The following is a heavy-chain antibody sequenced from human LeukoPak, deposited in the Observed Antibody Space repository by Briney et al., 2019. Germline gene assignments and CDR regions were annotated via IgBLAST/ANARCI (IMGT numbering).Heavy chain of an antibody. Sequence: PSETLSLTCTVSGGSISSGSYYWSWIRQPAGKGLEWIGRIYTSGSTNYNPSLKSRVTISVDTSKNQFSLKLSSVTAADTAVYYCARSGIAARPGAVGYYYYYMDVWGKGTTVTVSS. J-gene: IGHJ6*03. CDR3: ARSGIAARPGAVGYYYYYMDV. CDR1: GGSISSGSYY. D-gene: IGHD6-6*01. CDR2: IYTSGST. V-gene: IGHV4-61*02.